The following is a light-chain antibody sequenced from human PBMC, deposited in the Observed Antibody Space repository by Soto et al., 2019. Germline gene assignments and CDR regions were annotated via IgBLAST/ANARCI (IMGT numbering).Light chain of an antibody. CDR1: QSVSSSY. V-gene: IGKV3-20*01. J-gene: IGKJ2*01. CDR2: GAS. CDR3: QQYGCSPYT. Sequence: EIVLTQSPGTLSLSPGERATLSCRASQSVSSSYLAWYQQKPGQAPRLLIYGASSRANGIPDRFSGSGSGTDFTLTISRLEPEDFAVYYCQQYGCSPYTFGQGTKLEIK.